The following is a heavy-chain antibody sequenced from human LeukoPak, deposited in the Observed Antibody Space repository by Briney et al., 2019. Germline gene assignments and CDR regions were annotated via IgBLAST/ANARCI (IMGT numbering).Heavy chain of an antibody. CDR2: ISAYNGNI. J-gene: IGHJ4*02. Sequence: ASVKVSCKASSYTFISYGITWVRQAPGQGLEWLGWISAYNGNIDYAQKLQGRVTLTTDTSTSTAYMEVRSLRSDDTAVYYCASMSGYYPSYYFDYWGQGTLVTVSS. CDR3: ASMSGYYPSYYFDY. D-gene: IGHD3-3*01. V-gene: IGHV1-18*01. CDR1: SYTFISYG.